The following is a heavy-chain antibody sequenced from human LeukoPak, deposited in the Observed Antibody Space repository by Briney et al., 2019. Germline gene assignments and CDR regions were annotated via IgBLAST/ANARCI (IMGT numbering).Heavy chain of an antibody. V-gene: IGHV4-59*08. Sequence: KSSETLSLTCTVSGVSIGSYYWSWIRQPPGKGLEWLGYIYDAGTTNYSPSLQSRLNITVGTSKTQFSLKLSSVTAANTAVYYCARHERDTSWYYFDYWGQGTLVTVSS. CDR2: IYDAGTT. J-gene: IGHJ4*02. D-gene: IGHD2-2*01. CDR3: ARHERDTSWYYFDY. CDR1: GVSIGSYY.